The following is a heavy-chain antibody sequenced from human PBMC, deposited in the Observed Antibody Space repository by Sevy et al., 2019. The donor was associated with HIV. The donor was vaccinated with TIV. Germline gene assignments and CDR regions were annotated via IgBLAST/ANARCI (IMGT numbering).Heavy chain of an antibody. CDR1: GFSFSHYA. D-gene: IGHD2-8*01. J-gene: IGHJ4*02. CDR2: ISYYGTYK. CDR3: ARVAVSYCTNDCYHRFDY. Sequence: GGSLRLSCAVSGFSFSHYAFHWVRQAPGKGLEWVSLISYYGTYKYYADSVKGRFTIYRDNSKNTLYLQMNSLRGNDTAVYYCARVAVSYCTNDCYHRFDYWGPGALVTVSS. V-gene: IGHV3-30-3*01.